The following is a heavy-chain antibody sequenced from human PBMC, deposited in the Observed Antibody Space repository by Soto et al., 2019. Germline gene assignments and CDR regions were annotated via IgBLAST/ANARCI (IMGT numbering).Heavy chain of an antibody. D-gene: IGHD3-10*01. Sequence: SETLSLTCTVSGGSISSGGYYWSWIRQHPGKGLEWIGYIYYSGSTYYNPSLKSRVTISVDTSKNQFSLKLSSVTAADTAVYYCARGGRVVRGVIDAFDIWGQGTMVTVSS. J-gene: IGHJ3*02. CDR2: IYYSGST. V-gene: IGHV4-31*03. CDR3: ARGGRVVRGVIDAFDI. CDR1: GGSISSGGYY.